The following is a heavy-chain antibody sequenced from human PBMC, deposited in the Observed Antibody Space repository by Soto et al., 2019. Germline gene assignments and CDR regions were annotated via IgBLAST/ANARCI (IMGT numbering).Heavy chain of an antibody. Sequence: EVQVVESGGGLVQPGRSLRLSCAASGFRFPDFAMHWVRQVPGKGLEWVSGISWNGGTRGYADSVKGRFTISRDNAKNSLYLQMTSLRAEDTALYYCAKEAENSGGYRPYGMDVWGQGTTVTVSS. J-gene: IGHJ6*02. D-gene: IGHD1-26*01. CDR3: AKEAENSGGYRPYGMDV. CDR2: ISWNGGTR. CDR1: GFRFPDFA. V-gene: IGHV3-9*01.